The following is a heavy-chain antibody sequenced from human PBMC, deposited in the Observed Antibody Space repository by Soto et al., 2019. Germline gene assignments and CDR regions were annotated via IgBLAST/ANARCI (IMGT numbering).Heavy chain of an antibody. CDR1: GYSFTIYW. CDR3: ARGYYDFWSGYQNEDYYYGMDV. J-gene: IGHJ6*02. D-gene: IGHD3-3*01. V-gene: IGHV5-51*01. CDR2: IYPGDSDT. Sequence: PGESLKISWKGSGYSFTIYWIGWVRQMPGTGLEWMGIIYPGDSDTRYSPSFQGQVTISADKSISTAYLQWSSLKASDTAMYYCARGYYDFWSGYQNEDYYYGMDVWGQGTTVTVSS.